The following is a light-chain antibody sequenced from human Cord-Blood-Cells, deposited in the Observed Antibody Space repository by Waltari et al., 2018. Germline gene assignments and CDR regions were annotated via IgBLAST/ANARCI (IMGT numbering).Light chain of an antibody. CDR3: CSYAGSYVV. J-gene: IGLJ2*01. CDR1: SSDVGGYNY. V-gene: IGLV2-11*01. CDR2: DVS. Sequence: QSALTQPRSVSGSPGQSVTISCTGTSSDVGGYNYVSWYQQHPGKPPKLMIYDVSKRPSGVPVRFSGSKSGNTASLTISGLQAEDEADYYCCSYAGSYVVFGGGTKLTVL.